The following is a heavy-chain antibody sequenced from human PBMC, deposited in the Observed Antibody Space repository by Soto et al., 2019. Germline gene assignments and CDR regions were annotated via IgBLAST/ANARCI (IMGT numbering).Heavy chain of an antibody. CDR1: GLTFSSYA. Sequence: PGGSLRLCCAASGLTFSSYAMHWVRQDPGKGLEWVAVISYDGSNKYYADSVKGRFTISRDNSKNTLYLQMNSLRAEDTAVYYCARDWTVTSGAMDVWGQGTTVTVSS. J-gene: IGHJ6*02. CDR3: ARDWTVTSGAMDV. V-gene: IGHV3-30-3*01. D-gene: IGHD4-4*01. CDR2: ISYDGSNK.